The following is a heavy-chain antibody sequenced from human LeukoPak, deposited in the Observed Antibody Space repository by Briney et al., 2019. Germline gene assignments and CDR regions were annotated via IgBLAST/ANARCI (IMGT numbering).Heavy chain of an antibody. D-gene: IGHD3-10*01. CDR2: INPNSGGT. Sequence: ASVKVSCKASGYTFTSYGISWVRQAPGQGLEWMGWINPNSGGTNYAQKFQGRVTMTRDTSISTAYMELSRLRSDDTAVYYCASHYYGSGSYERGDYWGQGTLVTVSS. CDR3: ASHYYGSGSYERGDY. CDR1: GYTFTSYG. J-gene: IGHJ4*02. V-gene: IGHV1-2*02.